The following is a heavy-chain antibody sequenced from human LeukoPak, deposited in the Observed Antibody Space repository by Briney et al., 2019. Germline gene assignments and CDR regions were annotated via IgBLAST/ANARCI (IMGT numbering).Heavy chain of an antibody. CDR1: GGSISSYY. J-gene: IGHJ6*02. CDR3: ARQGEYYDILTGYPSVYGMDV. CDR2: IYYSGST. Sequence: SETLSLTCTVSGGSISSYYWSWIRQPPGKGLEWIGYIYYSGSTNYNPSLKSRVTISVDTSKNQFPLKLSSVTAADTAVYYCARQGEYYDILTGYPSVYGMDVWGQGTTVTVSS. D-gene: IGHD3-9*01. V-gene: IGHV4-59*08.